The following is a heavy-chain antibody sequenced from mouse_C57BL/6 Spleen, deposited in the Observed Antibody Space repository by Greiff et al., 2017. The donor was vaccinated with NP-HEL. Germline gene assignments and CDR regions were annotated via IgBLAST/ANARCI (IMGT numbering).Heavy chain of an antibody. CDR3: APLYYGNAMDY. D-gene: IGHD1-1*01. Sequence: VQLQQSGAELAKPGASVKLSCKASGYTFTSYWMHWVKQRPGQGLEWIGYINPSSGYTKYNQKFKDKATLTADKSSSPAYMQLSSLTYEDSAVYYCAPLYYGNAMDYWGQGTSVTVSS. CDR2: INPSSGYT. J-gene: IGHJ4*01. CDR1: GYTFTSYW. V-gene: IGHV1-7*01.